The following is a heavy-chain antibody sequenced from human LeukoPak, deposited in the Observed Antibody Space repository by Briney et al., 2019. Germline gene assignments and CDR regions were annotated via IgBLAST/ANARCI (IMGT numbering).Heavy chain of an antibody. CDR3: ASNARGYSSKDAFDI. D-gene: IGHD5-18*01. J-gene: IGHJ3*02. CDR2: IYTSGST. Sequence: PSQTLSLTCTVSGGSISSGSYYWSWIRQPAGKGLEWIGRIYTSGSTNYNPSLKSRVTISVDTSKNQFSLKLSSVTAADTAVYYCASNARGYSSKDAFDIWGQGTMVTVSS. CDR1: GGSISSGSYY. V-gene: IGHV4-61*02.